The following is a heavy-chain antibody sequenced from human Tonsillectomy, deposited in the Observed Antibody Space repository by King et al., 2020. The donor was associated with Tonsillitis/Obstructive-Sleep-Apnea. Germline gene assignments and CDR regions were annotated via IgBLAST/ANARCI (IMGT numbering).Heavy chain of an antibody. CDR2: ISSSGDTI. CDR3: ARAGYDFWGGYYSYYLDY. J-gene: IGHJ4*02. CDR1: GFTFSSHE. Sequence: QLVQSGGGLVQPGGSLRLSCAASGFTFSSHEMNWVRQAPGKGLEWVSYISSSGDTIYYADSVKGRFTISRDNAKNSLYLQMNSLRAEDTAVYYCARAGYDFWGGYYSYYLDYWGQGTLVTVSS. V-gene: IGHV3-48*03. D-gene: IGHD3-3*01.